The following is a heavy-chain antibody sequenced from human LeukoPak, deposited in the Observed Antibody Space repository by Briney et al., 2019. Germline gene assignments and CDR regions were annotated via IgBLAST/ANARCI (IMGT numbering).Heavy chain of an antibody. CDR2: ISSSSSTT. CDR3: AKGLPAGQLLYEGVPQRGAFDI. CDR1: GFTVSSNY. D-gene: IGHD2-2*01. V-gene: IGHV3-23*01. Sequence: PGGSLRLSCAASGFTVSSNYMSWVRQAPGKGLEWISDISSSSSTTYYADSVKGRFTISRDNSKNTLYLQMNSLRAEDTAVYYCAKGLPAGQLLYEGVPQRGAFDIWGQGTMVTVSS. J-gene: IGHJ3*02.